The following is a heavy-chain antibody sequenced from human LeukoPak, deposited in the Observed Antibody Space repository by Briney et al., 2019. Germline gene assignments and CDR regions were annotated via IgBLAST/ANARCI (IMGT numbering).Heavy chain of an antibody. J-gene: IGHJ4*02. V-gene: IGHV3-33*01. D-gene: IGHD6-13*01. Sequence: GRSLRLSCAASGFSLSSYGMHWVRQAPGKGLEWVAVIWYDGSNKYYADSVKGRFTISRDNSKNTLYLQMNSLRAEDTAVYYCARDLLAAAGFDYWGQGTLVTVSS. CDR1: GFSLSSYG. CDR2: IWYDGSNK. CDR3: ARDLLAAAGFDY.